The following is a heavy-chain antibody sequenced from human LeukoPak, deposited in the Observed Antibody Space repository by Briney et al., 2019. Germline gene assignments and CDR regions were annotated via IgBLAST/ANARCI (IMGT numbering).Heavy chain of an antibody. CDR1: GFTVSSNY. D-gene: IGHD3-22*01. V-gene: IGHV3-53*01. CDR3: ARVGNYYDSTNAFDI. Sequence: PGGSLRLSCAASGFTVSSNYMSWVRQAPGKGLEWVSVIYSGGSTYYADSVKGRFTISRDNSKNTLYLQINSLRAEDTAVYYCARVGNYYDSTNAFDIWGQGTMVTVSS. J-gene: IGHJ3*02. CDR2: IYSGGST.